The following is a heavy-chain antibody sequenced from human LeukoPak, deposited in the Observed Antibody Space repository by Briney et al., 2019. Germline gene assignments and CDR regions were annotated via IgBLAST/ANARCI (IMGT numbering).Heavy chain of an antibody. CDR3: TRLGWDRPTDYYFYYGMDV. CDR2: IHHSGST. Sequence: SQTLSLTCIVSGGPIRNDSHYWAWIRHHPEKGLEWIGHIHHSGSTHYSPSLKSRVSISVDISKDQISLRLSSLTAADTGVYYCTRLGWDRPTDYYFYYGMDVWGQGTTVTVSS. J-gene: IGHJ6*02. V-gene: IGHV4-31*03. D-gene: IGHD6-19*01. CDR1: GGPIRNDSHY.